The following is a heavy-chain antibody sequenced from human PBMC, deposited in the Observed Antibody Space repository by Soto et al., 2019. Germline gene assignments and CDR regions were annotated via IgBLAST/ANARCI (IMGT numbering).Heavy chain of an antibody. CDR1: GYTLSSNA. Sequence: ASVKVSCKASGYTLSSNAMHWVRQAPGQRLEWMGWINAGSGNTKYSQKFQGRVTITRDTSATTAYMELSNLTSEDTAVYYCAREGYDSSSYPFGYWGQGTLVTVSS. D-gene: IGHD3-22*01. V-gene: IGHV1-3*01. CDR2: INAGSGNT. J-gene: IGHJ4*02. CDR3: AREGYDSSSYPFGY.